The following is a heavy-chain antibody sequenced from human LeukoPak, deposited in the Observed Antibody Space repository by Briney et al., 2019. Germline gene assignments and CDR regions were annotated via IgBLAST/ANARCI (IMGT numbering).Heavy chain of an antibody. D-gene: IGHD3-10*01. Sequence: GGSLRLSCAASGFTFSYYGFHWVRQAPGKGLEWVAFIRYDGNDKYYAESVKGRFTISKDTSRNTLYLQMNTLRLEDTAVYYCAKDLMRDRWFGESWGQGTLVTVSS. CDR1: GFTFSYYG. CDR3: AKDLMRDRWFGES. CDR2: IRYDGNDK. J-gene: IGHJ5*02. V-gene: IGHV3-30*02.